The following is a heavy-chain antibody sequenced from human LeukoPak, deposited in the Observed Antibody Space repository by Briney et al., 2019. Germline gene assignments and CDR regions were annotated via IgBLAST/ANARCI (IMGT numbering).Heavy chain of an antibody. CDR3: AKERRYCGGDCYPLYFDY. Sequence: QPGGSLRLSCAASGFTFSSYAMSWVRQAPGKGLEWVSAISGSGGSTYYADSVKGRFTISRDNSKNTLYLQMNGLRAEDTAVYYCAKERRYCGGDCYPLYFDYWGQGTLVTVSS. D-gene: IGHD2-21*02. CDR2: ISGSGGST. CDR1: GFTFSSYA. V-gene: IGHV3-23*01. J-gene: IGHJ4*02.